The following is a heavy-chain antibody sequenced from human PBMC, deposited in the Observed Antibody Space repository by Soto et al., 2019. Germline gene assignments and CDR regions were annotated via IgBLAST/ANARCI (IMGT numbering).Heavy chain of an antibody. CDR2: IYWDDDK. V-gene: IGHV2-5*02. Sequence: QITLKESGPTLVKPTQTLTLTCTFSGFSLSTSGVGVGWFRQPPGKALEWLALIYWDDDKPYSLSLKSRLTNTKDTPKNQVVLTITNIDPVDTATYYIAHRDYYSSESLGYWGQGTLDTVSS. J-gene: IGHJ4*02. D-gene: IGHD3-10*01. CDR3: AHRDYYSSESLGY. CDR1: GFSLSTSGVG.